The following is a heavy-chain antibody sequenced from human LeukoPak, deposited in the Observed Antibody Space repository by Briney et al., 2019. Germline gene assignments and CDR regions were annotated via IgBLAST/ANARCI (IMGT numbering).Heavy chain of an antibody. CDR3: ARAGPYSGYDQYYFDY. Sequence: SETLSLTCTVSGGSISSGGYYWSWIRQHPGKGLECIGYIYYSGSTYYNPSLKSRVTISVDTSKNQFSLKLSSVTAADTAVYYCARAGPYSGYDQYYFDYWGQGTLVTVSS. CDR1: GGSISSGGYY. J-gene: IGHJ4*02. D-gene: IGHD5-12*01. V-gene: IGHV4-31*03. CDR2: IYYSGST.